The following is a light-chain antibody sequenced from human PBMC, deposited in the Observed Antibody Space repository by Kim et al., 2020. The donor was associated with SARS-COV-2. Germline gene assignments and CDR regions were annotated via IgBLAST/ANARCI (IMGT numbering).Light chain of an antibody. CDR3: QQYGTPPYT. V-gene: IGKV3-20*01. J-gene: IGKJ2*01. Sequence: EIVLTQSPDTLSLSPGERATLSCRASQSVSKNFLAWYRQRPGQPPSLLIYGASTRATGIPYRISGSGSGTDFTLTITRLEPEDFAVYYCQQYGTPPYTFGQGTKLEI. CDR1: QSVSKNF. CDR2: GAS.